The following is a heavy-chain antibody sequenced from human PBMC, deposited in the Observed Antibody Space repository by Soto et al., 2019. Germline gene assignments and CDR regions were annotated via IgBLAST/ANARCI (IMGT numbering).Heavy chain of an antibody. CDR2: IKSKADGGTT. V-gene: IGHV3-15*07. J-gene: IGHJ4*01. CDR3: TSDSYSTMIIVRFDC. Sequence: SLRLSGAALGFTFSKAWIDRVCQASGQWMEWVGRIKSKADGGTTDYAAPVKGRFAISRDDSKNIVYLQMNSLKIEDTAVYYCTSDSYSTMIIVRFDCWGHGTLVTVSS. D-gene: IGHD3-22*01. CDR1: GFTFSKAW.